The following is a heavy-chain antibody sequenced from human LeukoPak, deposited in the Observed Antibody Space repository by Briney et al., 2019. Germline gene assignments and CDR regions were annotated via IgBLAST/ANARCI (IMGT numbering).Heavy chain of an antibody. D-gene: IGHD1-26*01. Sequence: GESLKISCQGSGYTFTDYWIAWVRQMPGKGLEWMGIICPGDSDTRYSPSFQGQVTISADKSTTTAYLQWRSLKASDTAIYFCARLADTTSWGQGTLVTVSS. V-gene: IGHV5-51*01. CDR3: ARLADTTS. CDR1: GYTFTDYW. J-gene: IGHJ5*02. CDR2: ICPGDSDT.